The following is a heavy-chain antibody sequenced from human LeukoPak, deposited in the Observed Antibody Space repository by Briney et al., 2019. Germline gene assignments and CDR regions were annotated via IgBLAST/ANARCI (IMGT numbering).Heavy chain of an antibody. CDR2: IYHSGST. D-gene: IGHD2/OR15-2a*01. Sequence: SETLSLTCTVSGGSISSYYWSWIRQPPGKGLEWIGYIYHSGSTCYNPSLKSRVTISVDRSKNQFSLKLSSVTAADTAVYYCASSFSLATGFDYWGQGTLVTVSS. J-gene: IGHJ4*02. V-gene: IGHV4-59*12. CDR1: GGSISSYY. CDR3: ASSFSLATGFDY.